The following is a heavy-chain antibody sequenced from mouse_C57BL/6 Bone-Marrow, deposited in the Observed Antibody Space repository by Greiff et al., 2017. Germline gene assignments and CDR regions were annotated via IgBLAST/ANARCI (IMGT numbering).Heavy chain of an antibody. D-gene: IGHD4-1*01. CDR1: GFTFSDYG. Sequence: VQLKQSGGGLVKPGGSLKLSCAASGFTFSDYGMHWVRQAPEKGLEWVAYISSGSSTIYYADTVKGRFTISRDNAKNTLFLQMTSLRSEDTAMYYCAREELGREYFDYWGQGTTLTVSS. CDR3: AREELGREYFDY. J-gene: IGHJ2*01. V-gene: IGHV5-17*01. CDR2: ISSGSSTI.